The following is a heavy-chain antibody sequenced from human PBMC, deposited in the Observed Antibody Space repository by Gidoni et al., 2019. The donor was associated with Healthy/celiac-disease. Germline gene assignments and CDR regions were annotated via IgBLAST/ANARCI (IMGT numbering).Heavy chain of an antibody. V-gene: IGHV1-18*01. D-gene: IGHD2-2*01. CDR3: ASQEGIPTLHYYFDY. J-gene: IGHJ4*02. CDR2: ISAYSGNT. Sequence: GASVKVSCKASGYTFTSYGISWVRQAPGQGLEWMGWISAYSGNTNYAQKLQGRVTMTTDTSTSTAYMELRSLRSDDTAVYYCASQEGIPTLHYYFDYWGQGTLVTVSS. CDR1: GYTFTSYG.